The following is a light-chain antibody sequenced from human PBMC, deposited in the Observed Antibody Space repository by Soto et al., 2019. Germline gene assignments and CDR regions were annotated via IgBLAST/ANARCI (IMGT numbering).Light chain of an antibody. CDR3: QQCGSWPPICT. J-gene: IGKJ3*01. CDR2: DAS. Sequence: EIVLTQSPATLSLSPGERATLSCRASQSVTSNLAWYQQKPGQAPRLLIYDASNRATDIPARFSGSGSGTDFSLTISSLEPEDFAVYYCQQCGSWPPICTFGPGTKVEIK. V-gene: IGKV3-11*01. CDR1: QSVTSN.